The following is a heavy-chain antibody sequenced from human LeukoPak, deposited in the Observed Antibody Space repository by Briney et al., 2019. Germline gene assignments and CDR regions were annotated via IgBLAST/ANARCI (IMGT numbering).Heavy chain of an antibody. J-gene: IGHJ4*02. V-gene: IGHV3-7*01. CDR2: IKEDGTEK. Sequence: GGSLRLSCVASGFVFRNFWMAWVRQPPGKGLEWVAHIKEDGTEKYYLDSVKGRFTIARDDARNSLFLQMNSQRVDDTATYYCVRGGWELDYWGQGSPATVSS. CDR1: GFVFRNFW. CDR3: VRGGWELDY. D-gene: IGHD1-26*01.